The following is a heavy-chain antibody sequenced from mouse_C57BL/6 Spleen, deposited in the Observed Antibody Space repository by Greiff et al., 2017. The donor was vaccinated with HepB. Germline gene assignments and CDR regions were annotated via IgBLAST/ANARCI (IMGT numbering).Heavy chain of an antibody. Sequence: VKLQESGAELVKPGASVKISCKASGYAFSSYWMNWVKQRPGKGLEWIGQIYPGDGDTNYNGKFKGKATLTADKSSSTAYMQLSSLTSEDSAVYFCARYNYGSIYAMDYWGQGTSVTVSS. D-gene: IGHD1-1*01. J-gene: IGHJ4*01. CDR1: GYAFSSYW. CDR2: IYPGDGDT. CDR3: ARYNYGSIYAMDY. V-gene: IGHV1-80*01.